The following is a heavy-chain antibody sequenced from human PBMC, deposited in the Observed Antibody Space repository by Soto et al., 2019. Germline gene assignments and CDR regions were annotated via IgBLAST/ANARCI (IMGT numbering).Heavy chain of an antibody. J-gene: IGHJ4*02. Sequence: LSCAASGFTFSSYGMHWVRQAPGKGLEWVAVIWYDGSNKYYADSVKGRFTISADKSISTAYLQWSSLKASDTAMYYCARPPVSMVRGVIITDPPGYWGQGTLVTVSS. V-gene: IGHV3-33*01. CDR2: IWYDGSNK. D-gene: IGHD3-10*01. CDR1: GFTFSSYG. CDR3: ARPPVSMVRGVIITDPPGY.